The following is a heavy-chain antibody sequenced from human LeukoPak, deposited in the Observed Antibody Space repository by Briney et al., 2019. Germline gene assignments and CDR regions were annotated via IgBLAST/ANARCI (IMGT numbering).Heavy chain of an antibody. J-gene: IGHJ5*02. CDR1: GYTFTGYY. CDR2: IKPNSGGT. CDR3: ASQSITIFGVSDWFDP. Sequence: VASVTVSCRASGYTFTGYYMHWVRQAPGQGLEWRGWIKPNSGGTNYAQKFQGRVTMTRDTAISTAYMELRRLRSDDTAVYYCASQSITIFGVSDWFDPWGQGTLVTVSS. D-gene: IGHD3-3*01. V-gene: IGHV1-2*02.